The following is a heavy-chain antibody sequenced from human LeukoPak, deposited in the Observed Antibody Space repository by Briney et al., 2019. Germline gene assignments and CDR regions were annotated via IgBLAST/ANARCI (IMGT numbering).Heavy chain of an antibody. Sequence: GGSLRLSCAASGFTFSSYAMSWVRQIPGKWLEWVSPISGNGGGTYYADSVKDRFIISRDNSKNTLYLQMNSLRAEDTAVYYCAKGANDYGDYVGSVDVWGQGTMVTVSS. J-gene: IGHJ3*01. CDR2: ISGNGGGT. V-gene: IGHV3-23*01. CDR1: GFTFSSYA. D-gene: IGHD4-17*01. CDR3: AKGANDYGDYVGSVDV.